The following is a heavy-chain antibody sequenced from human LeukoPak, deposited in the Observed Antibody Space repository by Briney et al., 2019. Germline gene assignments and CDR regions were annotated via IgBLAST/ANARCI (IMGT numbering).Heavy chain of an antibody. D-gene: IGHD3-10*01. CDR1: GYSISSGYY. CDR3: ARRFGDGGMDV. Sequence: LSETLSLTCTVSGYSISSGYYWGWIRQPPGKGLEWIGSIYHSGSTYYNASLKSRVTISVDTSKNQFSLKLSSVTAADTAMYYCARRFGDGGMDVWGQGTTVTVSS. J-gene: IGHJ6*02. V-gene: IGHV4-38-2*02. CDR2: IYHSGST.